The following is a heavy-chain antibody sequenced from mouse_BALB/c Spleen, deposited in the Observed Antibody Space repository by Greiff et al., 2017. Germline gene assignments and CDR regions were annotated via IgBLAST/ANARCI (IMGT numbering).Heavy chain of an antibody. CDR1: GYTFTSYW. Sequence: LKQPGSELVRPGASVKLSCKASGYTFTSYWMHWVKQRPGQGLEWIGNIYPGSGSTNYDEKFKSKATLTVDTSSSTAYMQLSSLTSEDSAVYYCTPDYAMDYWGQGTSVTVSS. J-gene: IGHJ4*01. CDR2: IYPGSGST. CDR3: TPDYAMDY. V-gene: IGHV1S22*01.